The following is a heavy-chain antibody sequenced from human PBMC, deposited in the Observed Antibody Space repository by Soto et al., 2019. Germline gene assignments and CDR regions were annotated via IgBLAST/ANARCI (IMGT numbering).Heavy chain of an antibody. Sequence: QEELVQSGAEVKKPGSSVNVSCRASEGTFASYSITWLRQAPGQRLEWMGEIIPLMRTVNYAQKFQDRVTITGDRSTSTVYMALSSLRSEDTAVYYCARDPVDLFGYLDVWGQGTPVTVSS. CDR1: EGTFASYS. J-gene: IGHJ6*02. V-gene: IGHV1-69*06. CDR3: ARDPVDLFGYLDV. CDR2: IIPLMRTV. D-gene: IGHD2-21*01.